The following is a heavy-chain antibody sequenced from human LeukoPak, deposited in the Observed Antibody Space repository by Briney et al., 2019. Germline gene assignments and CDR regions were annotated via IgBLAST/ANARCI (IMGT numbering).Heavy chain of an antibody. V-gene: IGHV4-59*01. Sequence: SETLSLTXTVSGGSISSYYWSWIRQPPGKGLEWIGYIYYSGSTNYNPSLKSRVTISVDTSKNQFSLKLSSVTAADTAVYYCAREKIGQGQYYFDYWGQGTLVTVSS. CDR1: GGSISSYY. CDR3: AREKIGQGQYYFDY. D-gene: IGHD3-10*01. CDR2: IYYSGST. J-gene: IGHJ4*02.